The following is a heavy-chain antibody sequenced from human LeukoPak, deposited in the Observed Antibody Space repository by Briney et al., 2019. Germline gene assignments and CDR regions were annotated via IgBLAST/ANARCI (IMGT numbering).Heavy chain of an antibody. D-gene: IGHD5-12*01. CDR2: IYPNSGGT. Sequence: ASVKVSCKASGYTFTGYYMHWVRQAPGQGLEWMGWIYPNSGGTNYAQKFQGRVTVTRDTSISTAYMELSRLSSVTAADTAMYYCARTKRVDHGGYENYFDYWGQGTRVTVSS. CDR3: ARTKRVDHGGYENYFDY. CDR1: GYTFTGYY. V-gene: IGHV1-2*02. J-gene: IGHJ4*02.